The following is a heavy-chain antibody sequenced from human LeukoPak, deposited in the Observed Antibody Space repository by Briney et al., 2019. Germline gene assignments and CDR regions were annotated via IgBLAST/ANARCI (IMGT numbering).Heavy chain of an antibody. J-gene: IGHJ6*02. CDR1: GYTFTSYG. CDR3: ARDPYGGDYYYYYGMDV. D-gene: IGHD2-21*02. Sequence: ASVKVSCKASGYTFTSYGIRWVRQAPGQGLEWVGWISAYNGNTNYAQKLQGRVTMTTDTSTSTAYMELRSLRSDDTAVYYCARDPYGGDYYYYYGMDVWGQGTTVTVSS. CDR2: ISAYNGNT. V-gene: IGHV1-18*01.